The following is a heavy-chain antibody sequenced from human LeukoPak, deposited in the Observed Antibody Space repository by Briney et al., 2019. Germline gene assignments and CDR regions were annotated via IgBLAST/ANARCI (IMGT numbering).Heavy chain of an antibody. CDR3: ARASWGVFDY. Sequence: SETLSLACTVSGGSISSYYWSWIRQPPGKGLEWIGYIYYSGSTNYNPSLKSRVTISVDTSKNQFSLKLSSVTAADTAVYYCARASWGVFDYWGQGTLVTVSS. CDR2: IYYSGST. V-gene: IGHV4-59*01. J-gene: IGHJ4*02. D-gene: IGHD3-16*01. CDR1: GGSISSYY.